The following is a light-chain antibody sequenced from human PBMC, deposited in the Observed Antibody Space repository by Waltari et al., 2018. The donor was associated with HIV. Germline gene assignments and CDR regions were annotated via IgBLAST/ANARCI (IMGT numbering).Light chain of an antibody. CDR1: SSNIASHP. V-gene: IGLV1-44*01. Sequence: QSVLTQPPSASGTPGHRFYLSCSGTSSNIASHPVHWYQQFPGTAPKLLIYDNNQRPSGVPDRFAGSKSGTSASLVISGLQSEDEADYYCQSYDTSLSGSNVFGGGTKVTVL. CDR3: QSYDTSLSGSNV. CDR2: DNN. J-gene: IGLJ2*01.